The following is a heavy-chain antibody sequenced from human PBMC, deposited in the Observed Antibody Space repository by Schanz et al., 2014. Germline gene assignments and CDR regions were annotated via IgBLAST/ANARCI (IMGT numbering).Heavy chain of an antibody. CDR1: GYTFIGYF. CDR2: INPNSGGT. Sequence: QVQLVQSGTEVKKPGASVKVSCKASGYTFIGYFLHWVRQAPGQGLEWMGRINPNSGGTNYAQKFQGRVTMTTDTSISTAYMELSRLTSDDTAVFFCARENTAVAGMPRVMDVWGQGTTVTVTS. CDR3: ARENTAVAGMPRVMDV. J-gene: IGHJ6*02. D-gene: IGHD6-19*01. V-gene: IGHV1-2*06.